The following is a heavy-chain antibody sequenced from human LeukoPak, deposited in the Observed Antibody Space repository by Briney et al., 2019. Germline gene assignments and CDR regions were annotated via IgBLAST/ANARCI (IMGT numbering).Heavy chain of an antibody. CDR3: ARLEGASWFDS. Sequence: SQTLSLTCAISGDSVSTNSATWTWLRQSPSRGLEWLGRTYYRSKWNNDYAVSMKSRITINPDTSKNQFSLQSNSVTPEDTAVYYCARLEGASWFDSWGQGTLVTVSS. D-gene: IGHD1-26*01. V-gene: IGHV6-1*01. CDR2: TYYRSKWNN. CDR1: GDSVSTNSAT. J-gene: IGHJ5*01.